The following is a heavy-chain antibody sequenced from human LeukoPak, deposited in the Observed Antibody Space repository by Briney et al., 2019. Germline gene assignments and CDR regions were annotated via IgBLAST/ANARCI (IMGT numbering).Heavy chain of an antibody. CDR1: GGSISSGSDS. Sequence: TPSQTLSLTCTVSGGSISSGSDSWSWIRQPAGKGLEWIVRIYTSGSTNYNPTLKSRVTISVDTSKNQFSLKLSSVTAADTAVYYCAREAGYYYDSSGRRSDYWGQGTLVTVSS. V-gene: IGHV4-61*02. D-gene: IGHD3-22*01. J-gene: IGHJ4*02. CDR2: IYTSGST. CDR3: AREAGYYYDSSGRRSDY.